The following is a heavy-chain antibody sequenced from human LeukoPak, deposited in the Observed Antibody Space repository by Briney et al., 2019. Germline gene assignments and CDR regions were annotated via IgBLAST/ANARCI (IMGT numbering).Heavy chain of an antibody. CDR2: ISAYNGNT. Sequence: ASVKVSCKASGYTFTSYGISWVRQAPGQGLEWMGWISAYNGNTNYAQKLQGRVTMTTDTSTSTAYMELRSLRSDDTAVYYCARDLAVGATKGGFDPWGQGTLVTVSS. CDR3: ARDLAVGATKGGFDP. J-gene: IGHJ5*02. CDR1: GYTFTSYG. D-gene: IGHD1-26*01. V-gene: IGHV1-18*01.